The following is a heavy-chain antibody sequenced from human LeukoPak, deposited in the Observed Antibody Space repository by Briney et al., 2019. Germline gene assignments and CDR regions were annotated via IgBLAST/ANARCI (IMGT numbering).Heavy chain of an antibody. CDR3: ALTLKGGDGYNFNYYYYMDV. CDR1: GFTFSSYW. J-gene: IGHJ6*03. D-gene: IGHD5-24*01. CDR2: ISGSGGST. V-gene: IGHV3-23*01. Sequence: GGSLRLSCAASGFTFSSYWMSWVRQAPGKGLEWVSAISGSGGSTYYADSVKGRFTISRDNSKNTLYLQMNSLRAEDTAVYYCALTLKGGDGYNFNYYYYMDVWGKGTTVTVSS.